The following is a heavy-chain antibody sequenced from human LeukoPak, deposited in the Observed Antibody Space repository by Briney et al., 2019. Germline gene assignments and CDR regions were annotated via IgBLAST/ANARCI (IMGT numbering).Heavy chain of an antibody. Sequence: GGSLRLSCAASGFTFSSYWMSWVRQAPGKGLEWVANIKQDGSEKYYVDSVKGRFTISRDNAKNSLYLQMNSLSAEDTAVYYCARTGIVVVVAAKRSRGFDYWGQGTLVTVSS. J-gene: IGHJ4*02. CDR1: GFTFSSYW. CDR3: ARTGIVVVVAAKRSRGFDY. CDR2: IKQDGSEK. D-gene: IGHD2-15*01. V-gene: IGHV3-7*01.